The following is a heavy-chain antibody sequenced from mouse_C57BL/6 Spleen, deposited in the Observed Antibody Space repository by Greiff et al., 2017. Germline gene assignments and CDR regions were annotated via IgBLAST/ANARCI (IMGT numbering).Heavy chain of an antibody. D-gene: IGHD2-12*01. CDR2: INYDGSST. CDR3: ARDALCYDGVEGYAMDY. CDR1: GFTFSDYY. Sequence: EVQLVESEGGLVQPGSSMKLSCTASGFTFSDYYMAWVRQVPEKGLEWVANINYDGSSTYYLDSLKGRFIISRDNAKNIQYLQMSSLKSEDTATYDGARDALCYDGVEGYAMDYWGQGTSVTVSS. V-gene: IGHV5-16*01. J-gene: IGHJ4*01.